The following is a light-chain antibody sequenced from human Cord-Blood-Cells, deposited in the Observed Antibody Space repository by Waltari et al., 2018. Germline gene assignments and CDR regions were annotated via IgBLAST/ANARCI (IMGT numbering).Light chain of an antibody. CDR2: DVS. J-gene: IGLJ2*01. CDR1: SSDVGGYNY. Sequence: QSALTQPASVSGSPGQSITIPCTGTSSDVGGYNYVSWYQQHPGKAPKPMIYDVSNRPSGVSYRFSGSKSGNTASLTISGLQAEDEADYYCSSYTSSSTLVFGGGTKLTVL. V-gene: IGLV2-14*01. CDR3: SSYTSSSTLV.